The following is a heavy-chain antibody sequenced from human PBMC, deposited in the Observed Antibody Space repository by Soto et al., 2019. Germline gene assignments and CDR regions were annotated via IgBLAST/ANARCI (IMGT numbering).Heavy chain of an antibody. CDR1: GFTFSSYA. CDR3: ARTYYDILTGSHTDYGMDV. D-gene: IGHD3-9*01. J-gene: IGHJ6*02. CDR2: ISYDGSNK. Sequence: SGGSLRLSCAASGFTFSSYAMHWVRQAPGKGLEWVAVISYDGSNKYYADSVRGRFTISRDNSKNTLYLQMNSLRAEDTAVYYCARTYYDILTGSHTDYGMDVWGQGTTVTVSS. V-gene: IGHV3-30-3*01.